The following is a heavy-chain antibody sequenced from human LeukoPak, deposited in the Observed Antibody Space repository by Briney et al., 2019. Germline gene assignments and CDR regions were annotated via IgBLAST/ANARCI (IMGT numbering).Heavy chain of an antibody. J-gene: IGHJ1*01. CDR2: IKSKTDVGTT. Sequence: GGSLRLSCAASGFTLSNAWMSGVRQAPGKGLEWVGRIKSKTDVGTTDYAAPVKGRFTISRDDSKNTLYLQMNSLKTEDTAVYYCTTAGVGSQHWGQGTLVTVSS. CDR1: GFTLSNAW. V-gene: IGHV3-15*01. CDR3: TTAGVGSQH. D-gene: IGHD2-8*01.